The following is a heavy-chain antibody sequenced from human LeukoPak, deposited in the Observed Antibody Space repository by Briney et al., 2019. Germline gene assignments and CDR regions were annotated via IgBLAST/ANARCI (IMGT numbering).Heavy chain of an antibody. V-gene: IGHV7-4-1*02. J-gene: IGHJ5*02. CDR2: INTNTGNP. CDR3: ARDGYCSGGTCYPSGWFDP. CDR1: GYTFTSYS. D-gene: IGHD2-15*01. Sequence: ASVKVSCKASGYTFTSYSMNWVRQAPGQGLEWMGWINTNTGNPTYAQGFTGRFVFSLDTSVSTTYLKISSLKAEDTAVYYCARDGYCSGGTCYPSGWFDPWGQGTLVTVSS.